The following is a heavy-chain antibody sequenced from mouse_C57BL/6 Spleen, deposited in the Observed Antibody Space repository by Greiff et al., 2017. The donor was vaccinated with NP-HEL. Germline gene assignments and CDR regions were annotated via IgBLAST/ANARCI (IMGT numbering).Heavy chain of an antibody. V-gene: IGHV1-7*01. CDR2: INPSSGYT. CDR3: ARWETVVADYFDY. Sequence: VQLQQSGAELAKPGASVKLSCKASGYTFTSYWMHWVKQRPGQGLEWIGYINPSSGYTKYNQKFKDKATLTADKSSSTAYMQLSSLTYEDSAVYYCARWETVVADYFDYWGQGTTLTVSS. CDR1: GYTFTSYW. J-gene: IGHJ2*01. D-gene: IGHD1-1*01.